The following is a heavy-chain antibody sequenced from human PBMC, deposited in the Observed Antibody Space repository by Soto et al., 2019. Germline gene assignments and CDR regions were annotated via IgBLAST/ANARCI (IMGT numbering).Heavy chain of an antibody. D-gene: IGHD3-22*01. Sequence: ASVKVSCKASGYTFTSYYMHWVRQAPGQGLEWMGIINPSGGSTSYAQKFQGRVTMTRDTSTSTVYMGLSSLRSEDTAVYYCARDLDSSGYYGTYYGMDVWGQGTTVTVSS. J-gene: IGHJ6*02. CDR1: GYTFTSYY. V-gene: IGHV1-46*01. CDR3: ARDLDSSGYYGTYYGMDV. CDR2: INPSGGST.